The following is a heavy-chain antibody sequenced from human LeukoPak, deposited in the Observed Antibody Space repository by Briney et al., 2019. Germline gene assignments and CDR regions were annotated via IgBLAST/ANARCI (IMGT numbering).Heavy chain of an antibody. J-gene: IGHJ4*02. Sequence: PGGSLRLSCVASGFPFSDFDVPWVRQASGEGLEWVGSIKNRTESYDIAYAASGKGRFTIDRDDSKNTAYLQMDSLRTEDRAVYYCARRYFNSIKCFSFDYWGQGILVTASS. V-gene: IGHV3-73*01. CDR1: GFPFSDFD. D-gene: IGHD2/OR15-2a*01. CDR3: ARRYFNSIKCFSFDY. CDR2: IKNRTESYDI.